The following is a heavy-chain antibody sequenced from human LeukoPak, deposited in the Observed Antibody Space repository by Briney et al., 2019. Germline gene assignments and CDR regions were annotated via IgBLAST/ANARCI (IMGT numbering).Heavy chain of an antibody. CDR2: ISYDGSNK. D-gene: IGHD6-19*01. J-gene: IGHJ5*02. CDR1: GFTFSSYG. V-gene: IGHV3-30*18. Sequence: GGSLRLSCAASGFTFSSYGMHWVRQAPGKGLEWVAVISYDGSNKYYADSVKGRFTISRDNSKNTLYLQMNSLRAEDTAVYYCAKGGIAVAGTINNWFDPWGQGTVVTVSS. CDR3: AKGGIAVAGTINNWFDP.